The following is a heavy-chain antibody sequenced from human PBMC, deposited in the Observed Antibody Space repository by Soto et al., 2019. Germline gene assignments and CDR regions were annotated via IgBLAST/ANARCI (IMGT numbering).Heavy chain of an antibody. CDR2: IYHRGST. V-gene: IGHV4-4*02. Sequence: QVQLQESGPGLMKPSGTLSLTCAVSGGSISNSNWWSWVRQPPGKGLEWIGEIYHRGSTNYNPSLKSRVTISVDKSKNQFSLKLSSVTAADTAVYYCARNGRDYGDPTVSAFDIWGQGTMVTVSS. J-gene: IGHJ3*02. CDR3: ARNGRDYGDPTVSAFDI. D-gene: IGHD4-17*01. CDR1: GGSISNSNW.